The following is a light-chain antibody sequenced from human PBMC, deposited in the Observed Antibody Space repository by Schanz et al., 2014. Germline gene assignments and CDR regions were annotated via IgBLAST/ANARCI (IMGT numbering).Light chain of an antibody. Sequence: EIVMTQSPATLSVSPGERATLSCRASQSVSRNLAWYQQKPGQAPRLLIYGASTRATGTPGRFSGSGSGTEFTLTINSVEPEDFAVYYCQHYGTSPGTFGRGTKVEV. CDR1: QSVSRN. CDR3: QHYGTSPGT. CDR2: GAS. J-gene: IGKJ1*01. V-gene: IGKV3-15*01.